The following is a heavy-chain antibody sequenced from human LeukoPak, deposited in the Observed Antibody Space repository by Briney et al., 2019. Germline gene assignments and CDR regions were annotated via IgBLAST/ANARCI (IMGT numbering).Heavy chain of an antibody. Sequence: PGGSLRLSCAASGFTFDDYGMSWVRQAPGKGLEWVSGINWNGGSTGYADSVKGRLTISRDNAKNSLYLQMNSLRAEDTALYYCAREGGGRDYYDSSGYYQPHFDYWGQGTLVTVSS. J-gene: IGHJ4*02. CDR3: AREGGGRDYYDSSGYYQPHFDY. CDR1: GFTFDDYG. CDR2: INWNGGST. D-gene: IGHD3-22*01. V-gene: IGHV3-20*04.